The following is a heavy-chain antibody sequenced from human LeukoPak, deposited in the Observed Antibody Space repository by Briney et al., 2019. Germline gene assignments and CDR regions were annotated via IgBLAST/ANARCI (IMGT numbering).Heavy chain of an antibody. CDR1: GGSISSSSYY. Sequence: SETLSLTCTVSGGSISSSSYYWGWIRQPPGKGLEWIGEINHSGSTDYNPSLKSRVTISVDTSKNQFSLKLSSVTAADTAVYYCARGPIVLMVYAAYYFDYWGQGTLVTVSS. CDR2: INHSGST. J-gene: IGHJ4*02. V-gene: IGHV4-39*07. D-gene: IGHD2-8*01. CDR3: ARGPIVLMVYAAYYFDY.